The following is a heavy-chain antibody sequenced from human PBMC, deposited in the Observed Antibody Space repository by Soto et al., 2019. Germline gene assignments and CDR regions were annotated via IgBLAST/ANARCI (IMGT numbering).Heavy chain of an antibody. CDR1: GFTFSSYG. CDR3: AKSHDFWSGYYLDYMDV. Sequence: GGSLRLSCAASGFTFSSYGMHWVRQAPGKGLEWVAVISYDGSNKYYADSVKGRFTISRDNSKNTLYLQMNSLRAEDTAVYYCAKSHDFWSGYYLDYMDVWGKGTTVTVS. CDR2: ISYDGSNK. J-gene: IGHJ6*03. D-gene: IGHD3-3*01. V-gene: IGHV3-30*18.